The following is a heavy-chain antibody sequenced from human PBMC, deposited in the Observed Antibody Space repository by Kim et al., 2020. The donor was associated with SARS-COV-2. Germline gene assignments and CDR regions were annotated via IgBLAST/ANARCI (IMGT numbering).Heavy chain of an antibody. V-gene: IGHV3-7*01. CDR1: GFTFSSYW. Sequence: GGSLRLSCAASGFTFSSYWMSWVRQAPGKGLEWVANIKQDGSEKYYVDSVKGRFTISRDNAKNSLYLQMNSLRAEDTAVYYCARDPPPYYDILTGYRRGYFDYWGQGTLVTVSS. D-gene: IGHD3-9*01. J-gene: IGHJ4*02. CDR2: IKQDGSEK. CDR3: ARDPPPYYDILTGYRRGYFDY.